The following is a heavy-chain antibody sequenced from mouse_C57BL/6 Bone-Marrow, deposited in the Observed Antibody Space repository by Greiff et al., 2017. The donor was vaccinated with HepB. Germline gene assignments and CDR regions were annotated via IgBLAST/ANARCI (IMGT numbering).Heavy chain of an antibody. CDR3: ASGLPPYFDV. D-gene: IGHD2-10*01. Sequence: DVKLVESEGGLVQPGSSMKLSCTASGFTFSDYYMAWVRQVPEKGLEWVANINYDGSSTYYLDSLKSRFIISRDNAKNILYLQMSSLKSEDTATYYCASGLPPYFDVWDTGTTVTVSS. CDR1: GFTFSDYY. V-gene: IGHV5-16*01. J-gene: IGHJ1*03. CDR2: INYDGSST.